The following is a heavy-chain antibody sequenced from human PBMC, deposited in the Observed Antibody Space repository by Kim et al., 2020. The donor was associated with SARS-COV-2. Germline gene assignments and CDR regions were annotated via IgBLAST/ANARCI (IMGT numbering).Heavy chain of an antibody. CDR2: GST. J-gene: IGHJ4*02. V-gene: IGHV4-39*01. Sequence: GSTYYNPSLKSRVTISGDTSKNQCSLKMTSVTAADTAVYYCARLYSARPDYWGQGTLVTVSS. D-gene: IGHD5-12*01. CDR3: ARLYSARPDY.